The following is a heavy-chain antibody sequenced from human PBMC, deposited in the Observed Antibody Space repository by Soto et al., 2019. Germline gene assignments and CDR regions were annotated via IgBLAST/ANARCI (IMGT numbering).Heavy chain of an antibody. Sequence: SETLSLTCTVSGGSISSGNYYWSWIRQPPGKGLEWIGFISYSGTTHYSASLRSRVTISVDTPKNQFSLKLSSVTAADTAVYYCARSVFPWGQGTLVTVSS. CDR3: ARSVFP. V-gene: IGHV4-30-4*01. CDR2: ISYSGTT. J-gene: IGHJ5*02. CDR1: GGSISSGNYY.